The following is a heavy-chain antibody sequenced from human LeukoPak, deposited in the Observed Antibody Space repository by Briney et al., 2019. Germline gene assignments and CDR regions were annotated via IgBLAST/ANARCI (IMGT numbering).Heavy chain of an antibody. CDR1: GYTFTGYY. Sequence: ASVKVSFKASGYTFTGYYLHRVRHAPGQGLEWMGWISVYNGNTNYAVKVQGRVTMTTDTSTCTAYMEVRRLRSDDTAVYYCARDKGGASIDWGQGTLVTFSS. V-gene: IGHV1-18*04. CDR3: ARDKGGASID. D-gene: IGHD1-26*01. CDR2: ISVYNGNT. J-gene: IGHJ4*02.